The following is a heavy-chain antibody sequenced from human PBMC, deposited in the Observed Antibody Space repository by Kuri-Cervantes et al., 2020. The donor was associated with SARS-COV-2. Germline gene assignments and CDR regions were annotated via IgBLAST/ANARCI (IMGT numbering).Heavy chain of an antibody. CDR1: GYSISSGYY. CDR3: ARGVPGF. V-gene: IGHV4-38-2*01. CDR2: IYHSGST. J-gene: IGHJ4*02. D-gene: IGHD2-8*01. Sequence: ESLKISCAVSGYSISSGYYWGWIRQPPGKGPEWIGSIYHSGSTYYNPSLKSRVTISVDTSKNQFSLKLTSVTAADTAVYYCARGVPGFWGPGTLVTVSS.